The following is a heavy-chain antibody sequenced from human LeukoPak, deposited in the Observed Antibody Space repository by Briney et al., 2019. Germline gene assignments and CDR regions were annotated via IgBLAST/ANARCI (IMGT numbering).Heavy chain of an antibody. Sequence: KPSETLSLTCDVYGGSFRGYYWTWIRQSPGKGLEWLGEFTHLETTNYNPSLKSRVTVSVDTSKNQFSLSLTSVTAADTAVYFCARGNRRLGYYGSGSRLPYDSWGQGTLVTVPS. CDR2: FTHLETT. CDR3: ARGNRRLGYYGSGSRLPYDS. J-gene: IGHJ5*02. D-gene: IGHD3-10*01. V-gene: IGHV4-34*01. CDR1: GGSFRGYY.